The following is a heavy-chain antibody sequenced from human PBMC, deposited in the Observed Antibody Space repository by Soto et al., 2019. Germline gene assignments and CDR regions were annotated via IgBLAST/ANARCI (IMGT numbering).Heavy chain of an antibody. CDR1: GGPVRRHY. J-gene: IGHJ3*02. V-gene: IGHV4-4*07. Sequence: SETRSLASSVSGGPVRRHYGSGIRQSAGEGLGGIGRMDNTGTTDYNPSLKSRLSIPIDTSKNNFSLRLSSVTAADTAVYYCARDVGYTGYEEGNPFDIWGQGTMVT. CDR2: MDNTGTT. CDR3: ARDVGYTGYEEGNPFDI. D-gene: IGHD5-12*01.